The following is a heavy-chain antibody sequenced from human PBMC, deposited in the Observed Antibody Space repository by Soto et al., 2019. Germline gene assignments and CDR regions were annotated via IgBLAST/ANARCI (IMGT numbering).Heavy chain of an antibody. CDR2: ISSSGSTI. CDR3: AGGCSSTSCYTTGGFYY. Sequence: QVQLVESGGGLVKPGGSLRLSCAASGFTFSDYYMSCIRQAPGKGLEWVSYISSSGSTIYYADSVNGRFTISRDNGKNSLYXKMNSLGAEDTAVYYCAGGCSSTSCYTTGGFYYWGQGTLVTVFS. D-gene: IGHD2-2*02. J-gene: IGHJ4*02. V-gene: IGHV3-11*01. CDR1: GFTFSDYY.